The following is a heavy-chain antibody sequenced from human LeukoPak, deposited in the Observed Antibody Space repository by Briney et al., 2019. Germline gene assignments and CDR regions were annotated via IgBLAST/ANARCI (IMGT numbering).Heavy chain of an antibody. CDR2: IHPSTGNP. V-gene: IGHV7-4-1*02. CDR3: ARAFQSLGGLSLPDY. CDR1: GYTFTVYY. J-gene: IGHJ4*02. D-gene: IGHD3-16*02. Sequence: ASVTVSFTASGYTFTVYYMHWVRQAPGPGLEWMGWIHPSTGNPTYAQGFTGRFVFSLDTSVSTTYLQISSLKAEDTAVYFCARAFQSLGGLSLPDYWGQGTLVTVSS.